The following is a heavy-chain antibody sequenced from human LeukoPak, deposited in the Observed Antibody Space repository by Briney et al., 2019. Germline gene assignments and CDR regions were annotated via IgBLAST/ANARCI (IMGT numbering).Heavy chain of an antibody. CDR2: IYYSGST. D-gene: IGHD6-19*01. Sequence: RTSETLSLTCTVSGGSISSSSYYWGWIRQPPGKGLEWIGSIYYSGSTYYNPSLKGRVTISVDTSKNQFSLKLSSVTAADTAVYYCARLPVAGPNNDAFDIWGQGTMVTVSS. V-gene: IGHV4-39*01. J-gene: IGHJ3*02. CDR1: GGSISSSSYY. CDR3: ARLPVAGPNNDAFDI.